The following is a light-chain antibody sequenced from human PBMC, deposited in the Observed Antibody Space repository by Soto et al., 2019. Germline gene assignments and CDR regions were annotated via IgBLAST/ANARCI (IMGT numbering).Light chain of an antibody. CDR3: QKYNSAPQT. V-gene: IGKV1-27*01. Sequence: IQLTQSPSSLSASVGDRVTITCRASQSISSYLNWYQQRPGKAPRLIIYAASTLQSGVPSRFSGSGSGTDFTLTISSLQPEDVASYYCQKYNSAPQTFGQGTKVDI. CDR2: AAS. CDR1: QSISSY. J-gene: IGKJ1*01.